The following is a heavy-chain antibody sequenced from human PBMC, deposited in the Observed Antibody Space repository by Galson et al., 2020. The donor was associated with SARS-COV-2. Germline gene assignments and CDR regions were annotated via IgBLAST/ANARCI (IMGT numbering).Heavy chain of an antibody. D-gene: IGHD2-8*01. CDR2: VFPGDSET. Sequence: GESLKISCQASGYRFTSYWIGWVRQMPGKGLEWMGIVFPGDSETRYSTSFQGQVTISADKSISTAYLQWSSLKASDTAMYYCARHTADCSYGICYADYYHGMDVWGQGTAVTVS. V-gene: IGHV5-51*01. CDR1: GYRFTSYW. J-gene: IGHJ6*02. CDR3: ARHTADCSYGICYADYYHGMDV.